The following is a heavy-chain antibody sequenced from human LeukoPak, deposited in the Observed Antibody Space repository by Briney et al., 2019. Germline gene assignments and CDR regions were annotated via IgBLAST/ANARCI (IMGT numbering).Heavy chain of an antibody. J-gene: IGHJ6*03. CDR1: GFTFSRSA. Sequence: GGSLRLSCAASGFTFSRSAMTWVRQAPGKGLEWVASLSGTRDSRGAIYADSVKGRFTISRDDSKSTLFLRMNRLTAEDAAIYYCAKTRSSSSHYFHFMDVWAKGVTVTVSS. D-gene: IGHD6-6*01. V-gene: IGHV3-23*01. CDR2: LSGTRDSRGA. CDR3: AKTRSSSSHYFHFMDV.